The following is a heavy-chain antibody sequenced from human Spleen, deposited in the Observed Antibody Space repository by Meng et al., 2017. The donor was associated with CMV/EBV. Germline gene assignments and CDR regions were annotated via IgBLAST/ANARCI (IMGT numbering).Heavy chain of an antibody. CDR1: GYTFSAYY. CDR2: INPNTGGT. J-gene: IGHJ6*02. CDR3: ATGDWDLTHYYCSNGLDV. Sequence: ASVKVSCKASGYTFSAYYMHWLRQAPGQGLEWMAWINPNTGGTGYAQQLQGRVTMTRDTSISTAYMELSRLRSADTAVYYCATGDWDLTHYYCSNGLDVWGQGTTVTVSS. V-gene: IGHV1-2*02. D-gene: IGHD3-9*01.